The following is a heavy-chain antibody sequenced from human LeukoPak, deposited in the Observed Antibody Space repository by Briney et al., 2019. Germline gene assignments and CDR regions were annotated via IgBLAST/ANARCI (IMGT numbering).Heavy chain of an antibody. CDR1: GGSISSSNYY. CDR3: ARRHYEMRFDP. J-gene: IGHJ5*02. CDR2: IFYSGNT. D-gene: IGHD3-3*01. V-gene: IGHV4-39*01. Sequence: SETLSLTCTVSGGSISSSNYYWGWIRQPPGKGLEWIGSIFYSGNTYYNPSLKSRVTISIDTSKNQFSLKLSSVTAADTAVYYCARRHYEMRFDPWGQGTLVTVSS.